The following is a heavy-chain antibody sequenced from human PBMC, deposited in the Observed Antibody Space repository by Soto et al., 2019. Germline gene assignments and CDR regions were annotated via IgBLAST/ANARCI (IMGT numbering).Heavy chain of an antibody. CDR2: ISTYNGNT. V-gene: IGHV1-18*01. CDR3: ARVLRSDYDFWSGSSNWFDP. Sequence: ALVKVSCKASGGTFSSYSISWVRQAPGQGLEWMGWISTYNGNTNYAQKLQGRVTMTTDTSTSTAYMELRSLRSDDTAVYYCARVLRSDYDFWSGSSNWFDPWGQGTLVTVSS. J-gene: IGHJ5*02. CDR1: GGTFSSYS. D-gene: IGHD3-3*01.